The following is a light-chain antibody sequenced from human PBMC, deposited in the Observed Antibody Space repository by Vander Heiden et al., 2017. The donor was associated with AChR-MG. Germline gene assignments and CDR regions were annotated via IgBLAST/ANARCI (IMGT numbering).Light chain of an antibody. CDR2: GAS. CDR1: QSVTSSY. Sequence: ETVLTQSPGTLSLSPGERATLSCRASQSVTSSYLAWYQQKPGQSPRLLIYGASTRATGIPDRFSGSGYGADFTLTISRREPEDFAVYYCLQYGSSLPLTFGGGTKVEIK. J-gene: IGKJ4*01. V-gene: IGKV3-20*01. CDR3: LQYGSSLPLT.